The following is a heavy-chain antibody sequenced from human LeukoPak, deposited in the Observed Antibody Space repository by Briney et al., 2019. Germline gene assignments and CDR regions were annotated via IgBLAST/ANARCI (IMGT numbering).Heavy chain of an antibody. CDR3: ARALSSGIDY. CDR1: GFTFSSYS. CDR2: ISSSRSYI. D-gene: IGHD2/OR15-2a*01. Sequence: GGSLRLSCAASGFTFSSYSMNWVRQAPGKGLEWVSSISSSRSYIYYADSVKGRFTISRDNAKNSLYLQMNSLRAEDTAVYYCARALSSGIDYWGQGTLVTVSS. J-gene: IGHJ4*02. V-gene: IGHV3-21*01.